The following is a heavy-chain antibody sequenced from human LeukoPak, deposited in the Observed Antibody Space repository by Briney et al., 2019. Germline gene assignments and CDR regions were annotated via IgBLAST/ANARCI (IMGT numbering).Heavy chain of an antibody. Sequence: GSLRLSCAASGFTFSSYGMHWVRQAPGKGLEWVSGINWNGGRTGYADSVKGRFTISRDNAKNSLYLQMNSLRAEDTALYYCARDKSLWSSSSYYYYYMDVWGKGTTVTVSS. CDR2: INWNGGRT. CDR1: GFTFSSYG. D-gene: IGHD6-6*01. V-gene: IGHV3-20*04. J-gene: IGHJ6*03. CDR3: ARDKSLWSSSSYYYYYMDV.